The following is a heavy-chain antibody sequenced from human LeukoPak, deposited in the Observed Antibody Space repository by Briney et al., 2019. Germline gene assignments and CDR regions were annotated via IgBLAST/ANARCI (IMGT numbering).Heavy chain of an antibody. V-gene: IGHV3-11*01. J-gene: IGHJ4*02. CDR2: ISSSSSTI. CDR3: AKDPSAPGGYYYDSSGYSGADY. D-gene: IGHD3-22*01. CDR1: GFTASNNY. Sequence: GGSLRLSCAASGFTASNNYMSWVRQAPGKGLEWVSYISSSSSTIYYADSVKGRFTISRDNAKNTLYLQMNSLRAEDTAVYYCAKDPSAPGGYYYDSSGYSGADYWGQGTLVTVSS.